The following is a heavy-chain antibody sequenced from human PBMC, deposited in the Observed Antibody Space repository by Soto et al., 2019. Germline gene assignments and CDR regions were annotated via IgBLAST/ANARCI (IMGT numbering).Heavy chain of an antibody. CDR3: TRDTDFWSGYRPDYYYYYGMDV. D-gene: IGHD3-3*01. Sequence: QPGGSLRLSCTASGFTFGDYAMSWVRQAPGKGLEWVGFIRSKAYGGTTEYAASVKGRFTISRDDSKSIAYLQMNSLKTEDTAVYYCTRDTDFWSGYRPDYYYYYGMDVWGQGTTVTVSS. V-gene: IGHV3-49*04. CDR1: GFTFGDYA. CDR2: IRSKAYGGTT. J-gene: IGHJ6*02.